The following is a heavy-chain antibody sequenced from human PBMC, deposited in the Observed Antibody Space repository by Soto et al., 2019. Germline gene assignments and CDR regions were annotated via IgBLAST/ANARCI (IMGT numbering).Heavy chain of an antibody. CDR2: IDPSDSQT. CDR3: ARQIYDSDTGPNFQYYFDS. V-gene: IGHV5-10-1*01. D-gene: IGHD3-22*01. J-gene: IGHJ4*02. CDR1: GYSFAGYW. Sequence: GESLKISCMGSGYSFAGYWITWVRQKPGKGLEWMGRIDPSDSQTYYSPSFRGHVTISVTKSITTVFLQWSSLRASDTAMYYCARQIYDSDTGPNFQYYFDSWGQGTPVTVS.